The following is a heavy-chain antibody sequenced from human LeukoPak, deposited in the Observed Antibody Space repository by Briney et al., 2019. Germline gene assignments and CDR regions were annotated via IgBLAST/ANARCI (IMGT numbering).Heavy chain of an antibody. J-gene: IGHJ4*02. CDR1: GGTFSSYA. CDR2: IIPIFGTA. Sequence: ASVKVSCKASGGTFSSYAISWVRQAPGQGLEWMGGIIPIFGTANYAQKFQGRVTITADKSTSTAYMELSRLRSDDTAVYYCARVGVMVQENDYWGQGTLVTVSS. V-gene: IGHV1-69*06. D-gene: IGHD3-16*01. CDR3: ARVGVMVQENDY.